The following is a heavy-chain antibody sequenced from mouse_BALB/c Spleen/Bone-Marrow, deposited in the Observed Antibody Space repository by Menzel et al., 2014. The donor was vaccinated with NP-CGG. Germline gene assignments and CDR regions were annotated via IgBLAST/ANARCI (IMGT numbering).Heavy chain of an antibody. J-gene: IGHJ1*01. CDR2: ISSGSTSI. CDR1: GFTFSSFG. V-gene: IGHV5-17*02. D-gene: IGHD4-1*01. Sequence: EVKVVESGGGLVQPGGSRKLSCAAPGFTFSSFGMHWVRQAPERGLEWVAYISSGSTSIFYSDTVRGRFTISRDNPKNTLFLQMTSLTSEDTAMYYCARGGNWDDFDDWGAGTTVTVSS. CDR3: ARGGNWDDFDD.